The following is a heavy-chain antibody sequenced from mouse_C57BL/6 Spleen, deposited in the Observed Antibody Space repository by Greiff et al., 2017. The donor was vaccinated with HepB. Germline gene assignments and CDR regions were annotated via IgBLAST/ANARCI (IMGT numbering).Heavy chain of an antibody. D-gene: IGHD3-2*02. V-gene: IGHV1-42*01. J-gene: IGHJ3*01. Sequence: DVKLQESGPELVKPGASVKISCKASGYSFTGYYMNWVKQSPEKSLEWIGEINPSTGGTTYNQKFKAKATLTVDKSSSTAYMQLKSLTSEDSAVYYCARSRDSSGLAWFAYWGQGTLVTVSA. CDR3: ARSRDSSGLAWFAY. CDR1: GYSFTGYY. CDR2: INPSTGGT.